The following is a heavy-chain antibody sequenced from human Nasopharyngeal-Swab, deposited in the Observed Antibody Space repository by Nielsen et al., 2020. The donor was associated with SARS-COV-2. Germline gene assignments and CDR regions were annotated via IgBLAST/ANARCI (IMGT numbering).Heavy chain of an antibody. CDR3: ARVGYDFWSGYYVGYGMDV. V-gene: IGHV4-34*01. Sequence: SETLSLTCTVSGGSISSYYWSWIRQPPGKGLEWIGEINHSGSTNYNPSLKSRVTISVDTSKNQFSLKLSSVTAADTAVYYCARVGYDFWSGYYVGYGMDVWGQGTTVTVSS. CDR2: INHSGST. CDR1: GGSISSYY. D-gene: IGHD3-3*01. J-gene: IGHJ6*02.